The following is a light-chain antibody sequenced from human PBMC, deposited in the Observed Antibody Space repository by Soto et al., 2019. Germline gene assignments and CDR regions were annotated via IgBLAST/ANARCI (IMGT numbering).Light chain of an antibody. CDR2: AAS. J-gene: IGKJ1*01. Sequence: EMAVTQPPATLSVSPGERATLSCRASQSVASNLAWYQQKPGQTPRLLIYAASTRATGIPARFSGSGSGTDFNLTITSLQSEDFAVYYCQQYYHWPRTFGQGTKVDIK. V-gene: IGKV3-15*01. CDR1: QSVASN. CDR3: QQYYHWPRT.